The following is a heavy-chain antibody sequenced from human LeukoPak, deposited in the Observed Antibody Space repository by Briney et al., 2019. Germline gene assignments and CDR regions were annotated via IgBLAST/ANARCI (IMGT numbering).Heavy chain of an antibody. J-gene: IGHJ5*02. V-gene: IGHV4-38-2*02. CDR3: ARDKRLLVRWGFDP. Sequence: SETLSLTCTVSGYSISSGYYWGWIRQPPGKGLEWIGEIYHSGSTNYNPSLKSRVTISVDKSKNQFSLKLSSVTAADTAVYYCARDKRLLVRWGFDPWGQGTLVTVSS. D-gene: IGHD3-10*01. CDR2: IYHSGST. CDR1: GYSISSGYY.